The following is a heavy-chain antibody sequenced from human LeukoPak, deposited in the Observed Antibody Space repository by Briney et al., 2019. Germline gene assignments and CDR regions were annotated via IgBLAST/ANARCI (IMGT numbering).Heavy chain of an antibody. CDR3: AKDRGYCSGGSCGRGFDY. J-gene: IGHJ4*02. CDR2: TSGSGGST. CDR1: GFTFSSYA. V-gene: IGHV3-23*01. D-gene: IGHD2-15*01. Sequence: PGGSLGLSCAASGFTFSSYAMSWVRQAPGKGLEWVSATSGSGGSTYYADSVKGRFTISRDNSKNTLYLQMNSLRAEDTAVYYCAKDRGYCSGGSCGRGFDYWGQGTLVTVSS.